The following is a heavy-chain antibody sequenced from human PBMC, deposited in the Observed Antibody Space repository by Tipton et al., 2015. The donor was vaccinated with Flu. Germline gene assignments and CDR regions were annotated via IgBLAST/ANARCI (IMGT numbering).Heavy chain of an antibody. CDR1: GFTFSSYA. V-gene: IGHV3-23*01. J-gene: IGHJ4*02. CDR3: AKTNSGPYGDYTKHYFDY. Sequence: SLRLSCAASGFTFSSYAMSWVRQAPGKGLEWVSAISGSGGSTYYADSVKGRFTISRDNSKNTLYLQMNSLRAEDTAVYYCAKTNSGPYGDYTKHYFDYWGQGTLVTVSS. CDR2: ISGSGGST. D-gene: IGHD4-17*01.